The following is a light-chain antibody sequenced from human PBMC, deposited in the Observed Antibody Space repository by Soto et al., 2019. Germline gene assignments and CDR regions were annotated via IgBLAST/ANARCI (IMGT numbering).Light chain of an antibody. CDR1: QSVSSSY. V-gene: IGKV3-20*01. J-gene: IGKJ1*01. CDR2: GAS. CDR3: QQSASSPRT. Sequence: EIVLTQSPGTLSLSPGERATLSCRASQSVSSSYLAWYQQKPGQAPRLLIYGASSRATGIPDRFSGSGSGTDFTLTISRLEPEDFAVYSCQQSASSPRTFGQGTKVEIK.